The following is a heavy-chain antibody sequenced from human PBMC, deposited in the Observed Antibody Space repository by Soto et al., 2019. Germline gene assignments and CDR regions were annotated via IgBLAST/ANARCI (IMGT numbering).Heavy chain of an antibody. Sequence: SVKVSCKASGGTFSSYAISWLRQAPGQGLEWMGGIIPVFGTTNYEQNFQGRVTISADGSTSTAYMELSSLRSADTSVYYCATSSPYIFIGTPDGNHYYYAMDVWGQGTTVPVSS. V-gene: IGHV1-69*13. CDR3: ATSSPYIFIGTPDGNHYYYAMDV. CDR2: IIPVFGTT. D-gene: IGHD6-6*01. CDR1: GGTFSSYA. J-gene: IGHJ6*02.